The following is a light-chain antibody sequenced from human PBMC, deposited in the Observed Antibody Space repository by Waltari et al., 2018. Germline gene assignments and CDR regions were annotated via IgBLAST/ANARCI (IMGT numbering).Light chain of an antibody. Sequence: DIVMTQSPDSLAVSLGERATINCKSSQSVLYSSNNNNYLAWYQQKPGQSPKLLIYWASTLESVVPDRFSGSWSGTDFPLTIRSLQAEDVAIYYCLQYYSTPPGTFGQGTKVEIK. CDR3: LQYYSTPPGT. CDR1: QSVLYSSNNNNY. J-gene: IGKJ1*01. V-gene: IGKV4-1*01. CDR2: WAS.